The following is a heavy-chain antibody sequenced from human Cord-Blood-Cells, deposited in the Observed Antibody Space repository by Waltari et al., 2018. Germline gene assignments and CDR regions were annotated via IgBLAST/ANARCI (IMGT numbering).Heavy chain of an antibody. J-gene: IGHJ3*02. CDR1: GYSFTGYY. V-gene: IGHV1-2*02. D-gene: IGHD3-10*01. Sequence: QVQLVQSGAEVKKPGALVKVSCKASGYSFTGYYMHWVQQAPGQGHEWMGWVNQNRSGTNYSQKLQGRVTMTRDTSIRTSNMELRRLRSDATAVYYGVGGDPGDAVDIWGQGTMVTVSS. CDR3: VGGDPGDAVDI. CDR2: VNQNRSGT.